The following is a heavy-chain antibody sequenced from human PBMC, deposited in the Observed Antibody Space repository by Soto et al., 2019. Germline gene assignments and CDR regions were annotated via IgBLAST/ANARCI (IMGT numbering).Heavy chain of an antibody. Sequence: LSRTCTVSCGSISSGGYYWSWIRQHPGKGLEWIGYIYYSGSTYYNPSLKSRVTISVDTSKNQFSLKLSSVTAADTAVYYCARGGRGVYADYYGMDVWRQGTTVTVSS. CDR3: ARGGRGVYADYYGMDV. D-gene: IGHD3-10*01. CDR1: CGSISSGGYY. V-gene: IGHV4-31*03. J-gene: IGHJ6*02. CDR2: IYYSGST.